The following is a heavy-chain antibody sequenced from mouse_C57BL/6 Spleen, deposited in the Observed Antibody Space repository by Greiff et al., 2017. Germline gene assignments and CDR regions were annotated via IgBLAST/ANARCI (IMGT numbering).Heavy chain of an antibody. CDR3: ARAPYDDYAMDY. D-gene: IGHD2-14*01. CDR1: GYTFTSYW. Sequence: QVQLQQPGAELVKPGASVKLSCKASGYTFTSYWMHWVKQRPGQGLEWIGMIHPNSGSTNYNEKFKSKATLTVDKSSSTAYMQLSSLTSEDSAVYYCARAPYDDYAMDYWGKGTSVTVSS. CDR2: IHPNSGST. J-gene: IGHJ4*01. V-gene: IGHV1-64*01.